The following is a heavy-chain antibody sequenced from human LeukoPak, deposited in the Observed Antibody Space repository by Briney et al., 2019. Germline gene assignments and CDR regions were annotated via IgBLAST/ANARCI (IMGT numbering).Heavy chain of an antibody. V-gene: IGHV3-33*01. Sequence: GRSLRLSCAASGFTFSSYGMHWVRQAPGKGLEWVAAIWYDGSNKYYADSVKGRFTISRDNSKNTLYLQMNSLRAEDTAVYYCAREPRYSGSYYQFDYWGQGTLVTVSS. CDR1: GFTFSSYG. CDR2: IWYDGSNK. CDR3: AREPRYSGSYYQFDY. D-gene: IGHD1-26*01. J-gene: IGHJ4*02.